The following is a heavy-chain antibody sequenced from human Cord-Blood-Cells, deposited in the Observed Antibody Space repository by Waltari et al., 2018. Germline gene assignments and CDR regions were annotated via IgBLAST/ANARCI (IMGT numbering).Heavy chain of an antibody. V-gene: IGHV1-69*01. D-gene: IGHD1-26*01. CDR3: ARGYSGSPYYFDY. CDR1: VGTFSSYP. J-gene: IGHJ4*02. CDR2: IIPIFGTA. Sequence: QVQLVQSGAEVKKPASSVKDSCKASVGTFSSYPISWLRPAPGQGLEWMGGIIPIFGTANYAQKFQGRVTITADESTSTAYMELSSLRSEDTAVYYCARGYSGSPYYFDYWGQGTLVTVSS.